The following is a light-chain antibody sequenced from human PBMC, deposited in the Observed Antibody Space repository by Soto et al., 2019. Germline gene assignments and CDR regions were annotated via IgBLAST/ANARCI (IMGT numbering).Light chain of an antibody. V-gene: IGKV3-15*01. CDR2: GAS. Sequence: DIVMTQSPATLSVSPGERATLSCRASQSVSSNLAWYQQKPGQAPRLLIYGASTRATGIPARFSGSGSGTDFTLTISSLLSEDFAVYYCQQYNNWPQTFGQGTKVDIK. CDR3: QQYNNWPQT. CDR1: QSVSSN. J-gene: IGKJ1*01.